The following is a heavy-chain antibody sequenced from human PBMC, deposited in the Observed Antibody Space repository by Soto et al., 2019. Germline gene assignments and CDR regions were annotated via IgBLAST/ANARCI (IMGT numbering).Heavy chain of an antibody. D-gene: IGHD3-22*01. CDR3: ARFSDSSGYYPGDFDY. J-gene: IGHJ4*02. CDR1: GFTFSSNT. V-gene: IGHV3-30-3*01. Sequence: QPGGSLRLSCAASGFTFSSNTMHWVRQGPGTGLEWVALISYDGSNKYYADSVKGRFTISRDNAKNSLYLQMNSLRDEDTAVYYCARFSDSSGYYPGDFDYWGQGT. CDR2: ISYDGSNK.